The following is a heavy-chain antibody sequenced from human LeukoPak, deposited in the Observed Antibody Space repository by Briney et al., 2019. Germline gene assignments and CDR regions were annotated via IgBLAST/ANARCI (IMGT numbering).Heavy chain of an antibody. V-gene: IGHV3-48*01. CDR1: GFTFSSYS. J-gene: IGHJ4*02. CDR2: ISSSSSTI. Sequence: TGGSLRLSCAASGFTFSSYSMNWVRQAPGKGLEWVSYISSSSSTIYYAGSVKGRFTISRDNAKNSLYLQMNSLRAEDTAVYYCARDVAVAEFNYWGQGTLVTASS. CDR3: ARDVAVAEFNY. D-gene: IGHD6-19*01.